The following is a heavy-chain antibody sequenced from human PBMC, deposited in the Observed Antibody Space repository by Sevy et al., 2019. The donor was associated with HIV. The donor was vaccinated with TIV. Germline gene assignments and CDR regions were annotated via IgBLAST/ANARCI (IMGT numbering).Heavy chain of an antibody. V-gene: IGHV6-1*01. CDR1: GDSVSTNSAD. J-gene: IGHJ3*02. CDR3: ARDRWMGGTQSAAFDI. CDR2: TYYRSKWFN. D-gene: IGHD1-26*01. Sequence: SQTLSLTCAISGDSVSTNSADWNWIRQSPSRGLEWLGRTYYRSKWFNDYAESVKSRIIINPDTSKNQFSLQLNSVTPEDTAVYYCARDRWMGGTQSAAFDIWGQGTMVTVSS.